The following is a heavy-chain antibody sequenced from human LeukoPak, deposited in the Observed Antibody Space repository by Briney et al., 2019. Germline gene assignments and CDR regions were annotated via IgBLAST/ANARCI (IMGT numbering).Heavy chain of an antibody. V-gene: IGHV4-39*01. CDR1: GGSISSSSYY. Sequence: SETLSLTCTVSGGSISSSSYYWGWIRQPPGKGLEWIGSIYYSGSTYYNPSLKSRVTISVDTSKNQFSLKLSSVTAADTAVYYCARQDLSWYYFDYWGQGTLVTVSS. CDR3: ARQDLSWYYFDY. CDR2: IYYSGST. J-gene: IGHJ4*02.